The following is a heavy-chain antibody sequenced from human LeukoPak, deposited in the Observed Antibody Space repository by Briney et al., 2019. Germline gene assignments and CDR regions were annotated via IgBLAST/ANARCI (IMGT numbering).Heavy chain of an antibody. V-gene: IGHV4-59*01. Sequence: SETLSLTCTMSGGSFNNYYWSWIRQPPGKGLEWIGYIYYSGSTNYNPSLKSRVTISVDTSKNQFSLRLSSVTAADTAVYYCARFPRSGYCSGGSCFPNAFDIWGQGTMVTVSS. CDR2: IYYSGST. D-gene: IGHD2-15*01. CDR3: ARFPRSGYCSGGSCFPNAFDI. CDR1: GGSFNNYY. J-gene: IGHJ3*02.